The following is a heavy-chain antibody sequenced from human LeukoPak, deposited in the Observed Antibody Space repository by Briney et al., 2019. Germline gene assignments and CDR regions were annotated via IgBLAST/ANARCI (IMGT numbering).Heavy chain of an antibody. V-gene: IGHV1-69*05. CDR1: GGTFSSYA. D-gene: IGHD3-22*01. CDR2: IIPIFGTA. CDR3: AIKLSGSFDY. Sequence: SVKVSCKASGGTFSSYAISWVRQAPGQGLEWMGRIIPIFGTADYAQKFQGRVTITTDESTSTAYMELSSLRSEDTAVYYCAIKLSGSFDYWGQGTLVTVSS. J-gene: IGHJ4*02.